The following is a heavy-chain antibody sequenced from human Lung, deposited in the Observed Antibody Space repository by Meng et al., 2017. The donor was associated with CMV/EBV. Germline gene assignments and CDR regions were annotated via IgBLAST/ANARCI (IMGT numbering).Heavy chain of an antibody. D-gene: IGHD2-2*02. V-gene: IGHV3-21*01. Sequence: GGSLRLSCAASGFTFSSYSMNWVRQAPGKGLEWVSSISSSSSYIYYADSVKGRFTISRDNAKNSLYLQMNSLRAEDTAVYYCARDLSIVPAAISYYYGMDVWXQGTXVTVSS. CDR1: GFTFSSYS. J-gene: IGHJ6*02. CDR2: ISSSSSYI. CDR3: ARDLSIVPAAISYYYGMDV.